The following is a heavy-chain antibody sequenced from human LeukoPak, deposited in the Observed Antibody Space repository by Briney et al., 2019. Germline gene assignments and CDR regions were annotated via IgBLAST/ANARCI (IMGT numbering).Heavy chain of an antibody. D-gene: IGHD1-14*01. V-gene: IGHV3-9*01. CDR1: GFTFDDYA. Sequence: PGGSLRLSCAASGFTFDDYAMHWVRQAPGKGLEWVSGISWNSGSIGYADSVKGRFTISRDNAKNTLYLQMNSLRAEDTAVYYCASVYGRRWFQHWGQGTLVTVSS. J-gene: IGHJ1*01. CDR2: ISWNSGSI. CDR3: ASVYGRRWFQH.